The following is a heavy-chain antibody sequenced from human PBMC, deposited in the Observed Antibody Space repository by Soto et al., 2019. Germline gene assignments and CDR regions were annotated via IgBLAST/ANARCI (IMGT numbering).Heavy chain of an antibody. CDR3: ARDGVAAGNINFDY. D-gene: IGHD6-25*01. Sequence: ASVKVSCKASGYIFTKSAMHWVRQAPGQRLEWMGWISGDNGNTKYSPKLQDRVTITRDTSASTAYMELSSLRSEDTALYYCARDGVAAGNINFDYWGQGTLVTVSS. CDR1: GYIFTKSA. CDR2: ISGDNGNT. J-gene: IGHJ4*02. V-gene: IGHV1-3*01.